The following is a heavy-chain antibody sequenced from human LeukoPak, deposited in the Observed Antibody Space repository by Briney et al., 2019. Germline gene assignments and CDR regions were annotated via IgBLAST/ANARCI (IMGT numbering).Heavy chain of an antibody. CDR1: GFTFSTYW. CDR2: INSDGGNT. D-gene: IGHD6-13*01. V-gene: IGHV3-74*01. CDR3: AREAYSNYAYDM. J-gene: IGHJ3*02. Sequence: PGGSLRLSCAASGFTFSTYWIHWVRQAPGKGLVWVSRINSDGGNTVYADSAKGRFTISRDNVKNTVYLQMNSLRAEDTAVYYCAREAYSNYAYDMWGQGTTVIVSS.